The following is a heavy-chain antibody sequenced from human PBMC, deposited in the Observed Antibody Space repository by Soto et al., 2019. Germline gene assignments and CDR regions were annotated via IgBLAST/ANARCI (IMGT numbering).Heavy chain of an antibody. CDR3: ARDSSAWPNYFDS. D-gene: IGHD6-19*01. CDR1: GFSISTHA. Sequence: AGGSLRLSCVASGFSISTHALTWVRQAPGEGLEWVSSFSGRSGDTYYAASVKGRFTISGDSSKNTVILQMNNLRADDTALYYCARDSSAWPNYFDSWGQGIQVTVSS. V-gene: IGHV3-23*01. J-gene: IGHJ4*02. CDR2: FSGRSGDT.